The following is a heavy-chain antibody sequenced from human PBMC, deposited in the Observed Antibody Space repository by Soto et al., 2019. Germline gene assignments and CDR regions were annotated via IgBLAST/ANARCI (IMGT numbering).Heavy chain of an antibody. D-gene: IGHD6-19*01. J-gene: IGHJ3*02. Sequence: GGSLRLSCAASGFTFSDYYKSWIRQAPGKGLEWVSYISSSGSTIYYADSVKGRFTISRDNAKNSLYLQMNSLRAEDTAVYYCARVPGWSQDFKSDAFDIWGQGTMVTVSS. CDR2: ISSSGSTI. CDR1: GFTFSDYY. CDR3: ARVPGWSQDFKSDAFDI. V-gene: IGHV3-11*01.